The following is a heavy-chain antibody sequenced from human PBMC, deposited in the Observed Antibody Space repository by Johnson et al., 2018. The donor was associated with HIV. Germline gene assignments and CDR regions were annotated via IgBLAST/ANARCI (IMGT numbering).Heavy chain of an antibody. CDR3: ARGRITTIVMDLRGGGFDI. D-gene: IGHD3-22*01. V-gene: IGHV3-66*02. CDR2: IYSGGST. Sequence: VQLVESGGGLVKPGVSLRLSCAASGFTFSNAWMSWVRQAPGKGLVWVSVIYSGGSTYYADSVRGRFTISRDNSKNTLYLQMNSLRTEDTAVYYCARGRITTIVMDLRGGGFDIWGQGTMVIVSS. J-gene: IGHJ3*02. CDR1: GFTFSNAW.